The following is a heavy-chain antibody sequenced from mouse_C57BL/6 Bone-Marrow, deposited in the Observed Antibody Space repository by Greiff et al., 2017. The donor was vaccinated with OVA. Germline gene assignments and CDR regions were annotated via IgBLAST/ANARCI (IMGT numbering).Heavy chain of an antibody. J-gene: IGHJ3*01. CDR3: ARLGYQAWFAY. V-gene: IGHV1-52*01. Sequence: QVQLQQPGAVLVRPGSSVKLSCKASGYTFTSYWMHWVKQRPIQGLEWIGNIDPSDSETHYNQKFKDKATLTVDKSSSTAYMQLSSLTSEDSAVYYCARLGYQAWFAYWGQGTLVTVSA. D-gene: IGHD3-1*01. CDR1: GYTFTSYW. CDR2: IDPSDSET.